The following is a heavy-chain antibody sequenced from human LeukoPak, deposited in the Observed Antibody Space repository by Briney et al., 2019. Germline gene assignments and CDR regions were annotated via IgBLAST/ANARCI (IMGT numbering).Heavy chain of an antibody. CDR1: GFTFSSYA. CDR3: AKDFEEGDGYKPANFDY. D-gene: IGHD5-24*01. V-gene: IGHV3-23*01. J-gene: IGHJ4*02. CDR2: TSGSGGST. Sequence: PGGSLRLSCAASGFTFSSYAMSWVRQAPGKGLEWVSATSGSGGSTYYADSVKGRFTISRDNSKNTLYLQMNSLRAEDTAVYYCAKDFEEGDGYKPANFDYWGQGTLVTVSS.